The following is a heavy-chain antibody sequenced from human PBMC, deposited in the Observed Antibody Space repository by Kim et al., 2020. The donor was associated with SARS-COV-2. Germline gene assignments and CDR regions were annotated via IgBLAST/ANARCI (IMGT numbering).Heavy chain of an antibody. D-gene: IGHD3-10*01. J-gene: IGHJ5*02. V-gene: IGHV3-21*01. CDR3: ASLPYSYGPSCFDP. CDR2: ISSSSSYI. CDR1: GFTFSSYS. Sequence: GGSLRLSCAASGFTFSSYSMNWVRQAPGKGLEWVPSISSSSSYIYYADSVKGRFTIPRDNAKNSLYLQMNSLRAEDTDVYYCASLPYSYGPSCFDPWGQRTLVNVSS.